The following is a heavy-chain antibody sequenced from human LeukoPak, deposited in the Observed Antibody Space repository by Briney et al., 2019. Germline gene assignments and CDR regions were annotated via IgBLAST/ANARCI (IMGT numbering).Heavy chain of an antibody. CDR1: GFTFSNYA. J-gene: IGHJ4*01. CDR2: VSFDGSKK. V-gene: IGHV3-30-3*01. Sequence: GGSLRLSCAASGFTFSNYAIHWVRQAPGKGLDWVAVVSFDGSKKYCADSVKGRFTISRDNSKNTLYLQMNTLRPDDTAVYYCTRAKRGPFDYWGQGTLVTVSS. CDR3: TRAKRGPFDY.